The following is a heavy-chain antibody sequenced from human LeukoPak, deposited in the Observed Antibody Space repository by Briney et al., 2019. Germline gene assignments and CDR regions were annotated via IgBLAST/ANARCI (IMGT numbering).Heavy chain of an antibody. CDR2: IYYSGST. D-gene: IGHD2-2*01. Sequence: PSETLSLTCTVSGGSISSYYWSWIRQPPGKGLEWIGYIYYSGSTNYNPSLKSRVTISVDTSKNQFSLKLSSATAADTAVYYCARQGQLHRLDFDYWGQGTLVTVSS. CDR3: ARQGQLHRLDFDY. CDR1: GGSISSYY. J-gene: IGHJ4*02. V-gene: IGHV4-59*08.